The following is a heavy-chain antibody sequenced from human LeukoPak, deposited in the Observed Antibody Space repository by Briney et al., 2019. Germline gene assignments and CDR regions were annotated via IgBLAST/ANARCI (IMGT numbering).Heavy chain of an antibody. CDR2: INTDGTST. V-gene: IGHV3-74*01. J-gene: IGHJ2*01. Sequence: QPGGSLRLSCAASGFTFSDYWIHWVRQAPGKGLVWVSRINTDGTSTTYADSVRGRFTISRDNAMNTLYLQMNSLRAEDTAVYYCARVVEYCSSTGCNYWYFDLWGRGTLVTVSS. CDR3: ARVVEYCSSTGCNYWYFDL. CDR1: GFTFSDYW. D-gene: IGHD2-2*01.